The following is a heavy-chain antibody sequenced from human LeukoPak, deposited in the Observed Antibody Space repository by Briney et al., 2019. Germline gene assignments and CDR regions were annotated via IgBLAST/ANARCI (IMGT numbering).Heavy chain of an antibody. J-gene: IGHJ4*02. D-gene: IGHD1-26*01. CDR2: IYYSGST. CDR1: GYSISSGYY. CDR3: ARDSGTYFDY. Sequence: SETLSLTCTVSGYSISSGYYWGWIRQPPGKGLEWIGYIYYSGSTNYNPSLKSRVTISVDTSKNQFSLKLSSVTAADTAVYYCARDSGTYFDYWGQGTLVTVSS. V-gene: IGHV4-61*01.